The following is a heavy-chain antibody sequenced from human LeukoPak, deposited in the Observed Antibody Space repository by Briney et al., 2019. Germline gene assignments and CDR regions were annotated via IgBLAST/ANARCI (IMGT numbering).Heavy chain of an antibody. CDR2: ISWNSGSI. D-gene: IGHD3-22*01. J-gene: IGHJ4*02. V-gene: IGHV3-9*01. CDR1: GFIFDDYA. Sequence: GGSLRLSCAGSGFIFDDYAMHWVRQAPGKGLEWVSGISWNSGSIGYADSVKGRFTIPRDNAKNSLFLQMNSLRGEDTAFYYCAKAYYYDSSGYIDYWGQGTLVTVSS. CDR3: AKAYYYDSSGYIDY.